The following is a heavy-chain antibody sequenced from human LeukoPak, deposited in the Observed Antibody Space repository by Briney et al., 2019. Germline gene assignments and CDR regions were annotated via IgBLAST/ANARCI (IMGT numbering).Heavy chain of an antibody. CDR1: GGTFTSYA. Sequence: ASLTVSCKASGGTFTSYAISWVRQAPGPGLEWMGGIIPIFGTANYAQKFQGRVTITADESTSTAYMELSSLRSEDTAVYYCARSLRGYSYGSWELGYWGQGTLVSVSS. D-gene: IGHD5-18*01. CDR2: IIPIFGTA. V-gene: IGHV1-69*13. CDR3: ARSLRGYSYGSWELGY. J-gene: IGHJ4*02.